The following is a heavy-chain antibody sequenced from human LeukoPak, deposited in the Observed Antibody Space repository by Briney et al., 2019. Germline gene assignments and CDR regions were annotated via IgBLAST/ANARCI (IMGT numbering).Heavy chain of an antibody. CDR1: GGSISSYY. V-gene: IGHV4-4*07. D-gene: IGHD5-12*01. Sequence: SETLSLTCTVSGGSISSYYWSWIRQPAGKGLEWIGRIYTSGSTNYNPSLKSRVTMSVGTSKNQFSLKLSSVTAADTAVYYCARGPDIVATFYAFDIWGQGTMVTVSS. CDR2: IYTSGST. J-gene: IGHJ3*02. CDR3: ARGPDIVATFYAFDI.